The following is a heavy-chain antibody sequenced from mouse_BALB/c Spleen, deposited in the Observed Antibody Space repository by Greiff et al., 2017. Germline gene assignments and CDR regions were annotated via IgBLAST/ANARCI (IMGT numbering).Heavy chain of an antibody. J-gene: IGHJ3*01. D-gene: IGHD1-1*01. CDR1: GYSITSDYA. Sequence: EVQLQESGPGLVKPSQSLSLTCTVTGYSITSDYAWNWIRQFPGNKLEWMGYISYSGSTSYNPSLKSRISITRDTSKNQFFLQLNSVTTEDTATYYCAALYYYGRRPFAYWGQGTLVTVSA. V-gene: IGHV3-2*02. CDR2: ISYSGST. CDR3: AALYYYGRRPFAY.